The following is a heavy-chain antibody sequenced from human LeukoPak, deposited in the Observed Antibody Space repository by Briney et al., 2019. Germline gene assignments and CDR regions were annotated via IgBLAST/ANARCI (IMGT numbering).Heavy chain of an antibody. CDR1: GGSISSGGYY. V-gene: IGHV4-31*03. D-gene: IGHD2-21*02. CDR2: IYYSGST. J-gene: IGHJ3*02. Sequence: KSSETLSLTCTVSGGSISSGGYYWSWIRQHPGKGLERIGYIYYSGSTYYNPSLKSRVTISVDTSKNQFSLKLSSVTAADTAVYYCARDCGGDCYSAFDIWGQGTMVTVSS. CDR3: ARDCGGDCYSAFDI.